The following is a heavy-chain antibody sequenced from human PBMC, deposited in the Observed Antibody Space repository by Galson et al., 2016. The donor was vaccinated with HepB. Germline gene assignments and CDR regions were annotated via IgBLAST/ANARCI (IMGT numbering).Heavy chain of an antibody. CDR3: ARDRQYQPLI. J-gene: IGHJ4*02. V-gene: IGHV1-18*04. D-gene: IGHD4-11*01. CDR2: ISAYNRNT. CDR1: GLTNYG. Sequence: SVKVSCKASGLTNYGVTWPRQAPGQRLEWMGWISAYNRNTNYAHKFEDRVTLTKDTSTTTFYMELRSLRSDDTAVYYCARDRQYQPLIWGQGTLVTVSS.